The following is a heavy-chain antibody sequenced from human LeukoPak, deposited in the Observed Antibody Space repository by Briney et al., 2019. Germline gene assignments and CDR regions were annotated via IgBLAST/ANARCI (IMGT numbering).Heavy chain of an antibody. V-gene: IGHV4-34*09. CDR3: ARDAFGMDV. CDR1: GGSFSGYY. Sequence: SETLSLTCAVYGGSFSGYYWSWIRQPPGKGLEWIGYIYYSGSTYYNPSLKSRVTISVDTSKNQFSLKLSSVTAADTAVYYCARDAFGMDVWGQGTTVTVSS. D-gene: IGHD3-3*02. CDR2: IYYSGST. J-gene: IGHJ6*02.